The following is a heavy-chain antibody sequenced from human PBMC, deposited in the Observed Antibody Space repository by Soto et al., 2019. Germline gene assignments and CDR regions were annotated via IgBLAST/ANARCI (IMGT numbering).Heavy chain of an antibody. Sequence: EVQLGDSGGGLVQPGVSLRLSCAASGFIFSNYVMSWVRQAPWKGLEWVSSISDSGSTSYSADSVKGRFTIYRDNSKNTLYLQMNSLRAEDTAIYYCAKRPRALLTFDYWGQGTMVTVSS. V-gene: IGHV3-23*04. CDR1: GFIFSNYV. J-gene: IGHJ4*02. CDR2: ISDSGSTS. CDR3: AKRPRALLTFDY. D-gene: IGHD1-26*01.